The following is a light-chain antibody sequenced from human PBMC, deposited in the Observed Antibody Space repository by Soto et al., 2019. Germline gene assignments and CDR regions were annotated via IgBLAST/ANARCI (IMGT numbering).Light chain of an antibody. CDR2: GAS. Sequence: EIVMTQSPATLSVSPGERATLSCRASQSVSSDLAWYQQKPGQAPRLLIYGASTRATGIPARFSGSGSGTEFTLTISSLQSEDFAVYYCQQYYDTPLTFGGGTTVEIK. J-gene: IGKJ4*01. V-gene: IGKV3-15*01. CDR3: QQYYDTPLT. CDR1: QSVSSD.